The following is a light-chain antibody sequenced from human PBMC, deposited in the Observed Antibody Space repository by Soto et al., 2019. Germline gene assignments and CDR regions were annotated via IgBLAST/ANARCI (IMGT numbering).Light chain of an antibody. Sequence: DIQMTQSPSTLSASAGDRVTITCRASQSISTWLAWYQQKPGKAPKLLIYGASSLANGVPSRFSGSGSGTEFTLTISSLQPDDFATYYCQQHNGYSERMFGQGTKVDIK. CDR1: QSISTW. J-gene: IGKJ1*01. CDR3: QQHNGYSERM. V-gene: IGKV1-5*01. CDR2: GAS.